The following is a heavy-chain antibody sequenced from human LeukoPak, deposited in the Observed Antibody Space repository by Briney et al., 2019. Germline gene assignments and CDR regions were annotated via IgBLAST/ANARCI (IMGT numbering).Heavy chain of an antibody. J-gene: IGHJ4*02. CDR1: GFTFSSYG. CDR2: ISYDGSNK. V-gene: IGHV3-30*03. D-gene: IGHD1-26*01. CDR3: ARGPFREWELPYDY. Sequence: GGSLRLSCAASGFTFSSYGMHWVRQAPGKGLEWVAVISYDGSNKYYADSVKGRFTISRDNSKNTLYLQMNSLRAEDTAVYYCARGPFREWELPYDYWGQGTLVTVSS.